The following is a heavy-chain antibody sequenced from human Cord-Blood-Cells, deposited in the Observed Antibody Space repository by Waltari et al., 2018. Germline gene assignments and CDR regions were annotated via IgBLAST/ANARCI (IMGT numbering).Heavy chain of an antibody. D-gene: IGHD3-16*01. V-gene: IGHV3-30-3*01. CDR3: ARDLRWGTLDY. CDR2: ISYDGSNK. CDR1: GLNFRCAA. Sequence: QVQLVESGGGVVQHGRSLRFSCSASGLNFRCAAMTWVRQAQGKGLEWVAVISYDGSNKYYADSVKGRFTISRDNSKNTLYLQMNSLRAEDTAVYYCARDLRWGTLDYWGQGTLVTVSS. J-gene: IGHJ4*02.